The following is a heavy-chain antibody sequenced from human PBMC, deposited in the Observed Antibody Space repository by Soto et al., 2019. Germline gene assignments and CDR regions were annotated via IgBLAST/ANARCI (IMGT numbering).Heavy chain of an antibody. Sequence: QVQLQESGPGLVKPSQTLSLTCTVSGGSISSGGYYWSWIRQHPGKGLEWIGYIYYSGSTYYNPSLKSGVTISGDTSKNQFSMKLSSVTAADTAVYYCGGGRVVRGIISRYYFDYGGQGTLFTVSS. V-gene: IGHV4-31*03. CDR2: IYYSGST. D-gene: IGHD3-10*01. J-gene: IGHJ4*02. CDR3: GGGRVVRGIISRYYFDY. CDR1: GGSISSGGYY.